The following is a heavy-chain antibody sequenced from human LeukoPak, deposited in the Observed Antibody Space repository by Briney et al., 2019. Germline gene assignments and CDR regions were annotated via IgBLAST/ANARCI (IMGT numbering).Heavy chain of an antibody. D-gene: IGHD6-6*01. CDR3: AREAGSSSSDWFDP. V-gene: IGHV4-31*03. CDR1: GGSISSGGYY. Sequence: SETLSLTCTVSGGSISSGGYYWSWIRQHPGKGLEWIGYIYYSGSTYYNPSLKSRVTISVDTSKNQFPLKLSSVTAADTAVYYCAREAGSSSSDWFDPWGQGTLVTVSS. CDR2: IYYSGST. J-gene: IGHJ5*02.